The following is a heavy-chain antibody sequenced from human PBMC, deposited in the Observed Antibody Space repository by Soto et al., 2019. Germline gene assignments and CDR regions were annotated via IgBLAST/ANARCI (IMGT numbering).Heavy chain of an antibody. CDR3: ARERAVQKRGLDY. J-gene: IGHJ4*02. CDR2: IYYSGST. CDR1: GGSISSGGYY. Sequence: PSETLSLTCTVSGGSISSGGYYWSWIRQHPGKGLEWIGYIYYSGSTYYNPSLKSRVTISVDTSKNQFSLKLSSVTAADTAVYYCARERAVQKRGLDYCGQGTLVTVSS. D-gene: IGHD3-10*01. V-gene: IGHV4-31*03.